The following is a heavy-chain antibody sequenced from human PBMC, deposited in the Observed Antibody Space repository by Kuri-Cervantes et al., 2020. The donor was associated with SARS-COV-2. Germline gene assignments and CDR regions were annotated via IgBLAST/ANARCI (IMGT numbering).Heavy chain of an antibody. CDR3: AKGGYSYGAPEDY. D-gene: IGHD5-18*01. Sequence: GSLLKISCAASGFTFSSYAMHWVRQAPGKGLEWVAVISYDGSNKYYADSVKGRFTISRDNSKNTLYLQMNSLRAEDTAVYYRAKGGYSYGAPEDYWGQGTLVTVSS. CDR2: ISYDGSNK. V-gene: IGHV3-30-3*01. CDR1: GFTFSSYA. J-gene: IGHJ4*02.